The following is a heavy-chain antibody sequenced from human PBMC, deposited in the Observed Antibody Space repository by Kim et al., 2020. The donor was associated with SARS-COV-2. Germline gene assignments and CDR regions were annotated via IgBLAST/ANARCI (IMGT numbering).Heavy chain of an antibody. CDR1: GFTFSSYW. Sequence: GGSLRLSCPASGFTFSSYWMTWVRQAPGKGLEWVANIKEDGSEKNYLDSVKGRFTISRDNARNSLYLQMSSLRAEDTAVYHCVRVKGATINTFDIWVQG. V-gene: IGHV3-7*03. CDR3: VRVKGATINTFDI. CDR2: IKEDGSEK. D-gene: IGHD5-12*01. J-gene: IGHJ3*02.